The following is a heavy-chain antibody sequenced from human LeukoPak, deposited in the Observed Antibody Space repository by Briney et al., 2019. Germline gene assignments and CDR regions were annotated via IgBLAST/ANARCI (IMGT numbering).Heavy chain of an antibody. CDR3: ARWTWGNFDY. D-gene: IGHD3-16*01. CDR2: IYYSGST. V-gene: IGHV4-59*01. J-gene: IGHJ4*02. CDR1: GGSISSYY. Sequence: SETLSLTCTVSGGSISSYYWSWIRQPPGEGLEWIGYIYYSGSTNYNPSLKSRVTISVDTSKNQFSLKLSSVTAADTAVYCCARWTWGNFDYWGQGTLVTVSS.